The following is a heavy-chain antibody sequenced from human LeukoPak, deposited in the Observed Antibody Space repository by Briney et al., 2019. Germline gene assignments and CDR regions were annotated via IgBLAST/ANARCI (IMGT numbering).Heavy chain of an antibody. CDR3: ARSRGAGPGAYFDY. J-gene: IGHJ4*02. Sequence: GGALRLSCAASGFTFSDEYMSWIRQAPGKGLEWVSYIGNSGTYTNYADSVRGRFTISRDNAKHSLYLQMNSLRAEDTAVYYCARSRGAGPGAYFDYWGQGTLVTVSS. D-gene: IGHD6-19*01. V-gene: IGHV3-11*03. CDR1: GFTFSDEY. CDR2: IGNSGTYT.